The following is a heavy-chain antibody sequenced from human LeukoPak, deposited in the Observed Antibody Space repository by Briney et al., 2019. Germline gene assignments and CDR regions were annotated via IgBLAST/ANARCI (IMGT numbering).Heavy chain of an antibody. CDR3: ARDGDGYGGFDP. J-gene: IGHJ5*02. V-gene: IGHV4-39*07. CDR2: IYYSGST. D-gene: IGHD5-24*01. CDR1: GGSISSSTYY. Sequence: PSETLSLTCTVSGGSISSSTYYWGWIRQPPGKGLEWIGSIYYSGSTYYNPSLKSRVTISVDTSKNQFSLKLSSVTAADTAVYYCARDGDGYGGFDPWGQGTLVTVSS.